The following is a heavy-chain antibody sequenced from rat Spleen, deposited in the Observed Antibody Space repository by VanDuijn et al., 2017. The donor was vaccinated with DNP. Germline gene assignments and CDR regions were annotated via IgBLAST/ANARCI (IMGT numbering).Heavy chain of an antibody. V-gene: IGHV5S10*01. CDR3: TRQGTGSTRHYFAS. Sequence: EVQLVESGGGLVQPGRSLKLSCAASGFTFSDYNMAWVRQAPRKGLEWVATIFYDGSRTYYRDSVKGQFTISRDNAKSTLYLQMDSLRSEDTATYYCTRQGTGSTRHYFASWGQGVMVTVSS. CDR1: GFTFSDYN. D-gene: IGHD4-1*01. J-gene: IGHJ2*01. CDR2: IFYDGSRT.